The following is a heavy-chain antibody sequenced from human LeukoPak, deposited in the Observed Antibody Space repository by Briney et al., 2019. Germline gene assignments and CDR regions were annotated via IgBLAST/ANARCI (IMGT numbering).Heavy chain of an antibody. Sequence: GGSLRLSCAASGFTFSSYAMHWVRQAPGKGLEWVAAISYDGSNKYYADSVKGRFTISRDNSKNTLYLQMNSLRAEDTAVYYCARDGGWYYFDYWGQGTLVTVSS. CDR2: ISYDGSNK. CDR3: ARDGGWYYFDY. D-gene: IGHD6-19*01. J-gene: IGHJ4*02. CDR1: GFTFSSYA. V-gene: IGHV3-30*04.